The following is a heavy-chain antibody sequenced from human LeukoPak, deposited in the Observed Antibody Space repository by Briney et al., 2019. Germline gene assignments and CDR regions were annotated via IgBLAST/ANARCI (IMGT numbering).Heavy chain of an antibody. CDR2: ISSNGGST. CDR1: GFTFSNYA. Sequence: GGSLRLSCAASGFTFSNYAMHWVRQAPGKGLEYVSAISSNGGSTYYANSVKGRFTISRDNSKNTLYLQMGSLRAEDMAVYYCARDLRLKELAYRGGDCLDYWGQGTLVTVSS. V-gene: IGHV3-64*01. CDR3: ARDLRLKELAYRGGDCLDY. J-gene: IGHJ4*02. D-gene: IGHD2-21*02.